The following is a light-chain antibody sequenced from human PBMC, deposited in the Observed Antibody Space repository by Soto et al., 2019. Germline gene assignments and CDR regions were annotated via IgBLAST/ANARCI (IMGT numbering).Light chain of an antibody. CDR3: SSYTTSETDV. Sequence: QSAPTQPASVSASPGQSITISCTGTSSDIGFSNYVSWFQQHPGKAPKLMISDVSNRPSGVSNRFSGSKSGNTASLTISGLQAEDEADYYCSSYTTSETDVFGTGTKLTVL. CDR2: DVS. J-gene: IGLJ1*01. CDR1: SSDIGFSNY. V-gene: IGLV2-14*03.